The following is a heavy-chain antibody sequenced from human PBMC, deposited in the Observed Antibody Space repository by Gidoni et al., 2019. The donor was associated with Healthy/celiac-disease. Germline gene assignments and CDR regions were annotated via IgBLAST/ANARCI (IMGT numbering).Heavy chain of an antibody. CDR3: AKASRYSSGWYQEADYFDY. Sequence: EVQLVESGGVVVQPGGSLRLSCAASGFTFDDYTMHWVRQAPGKGLEWVSLISWDGGSTYYADSVKGRFTISRDNSKNSLYLQMNSLRTEDTALYYCAKASRYSSGWYQEADYFDYWGQGTLVTVSS. V-gene: IGHV3-43*01. CDR1: GFTFDDYT. D-gene: IGHD6-19*01. CDR2: ISWDGGST. J-gene: IGHJ4*02.